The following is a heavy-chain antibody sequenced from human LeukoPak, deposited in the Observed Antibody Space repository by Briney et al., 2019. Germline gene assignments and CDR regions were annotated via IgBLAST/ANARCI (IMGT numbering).Heavy chain of an antibody. CDR3: AKDPNGDYVGAFDF. CDR1: GFTFSSYW. D-gene: IGHD4-23*01. CDR2: INSDGSTT. Sequence: PGGSLRLSCAASGFTFSSYWMHWVRQAPGKGLVWVSRINSDGSTTNYADSVKGRFTISRDNAKNTLYLQMNSLRVEDTAVYYCAKDPNGDYVGAFDFWGQGTLVTVSS. V-gene: IGHV3-74*01. J-gene: IGHJ3*01.